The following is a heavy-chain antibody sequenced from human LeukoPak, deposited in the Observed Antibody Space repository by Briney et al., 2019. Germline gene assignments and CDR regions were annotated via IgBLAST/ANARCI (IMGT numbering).Heavy chain of an antibody. V-gene: IGHV1-2*02. Sequence: ASVNVFCTASGYTFSAYYMHWVRQAPGQGLEWVGWINPNSGDTDYAQNFQGRVTMTSDTSINTAFMDLGSLRSDDTAIFYCARGDLLSLPSPPEYYFDYWGQGTLVTVSS. CDR1: GYTFSAYY. CDR3: ARGDLLSLPSPPEYYFDY. J-gene: IGHJ4*02. CDR2: INPNSGDT. D-gene: IGHD3-3*01.